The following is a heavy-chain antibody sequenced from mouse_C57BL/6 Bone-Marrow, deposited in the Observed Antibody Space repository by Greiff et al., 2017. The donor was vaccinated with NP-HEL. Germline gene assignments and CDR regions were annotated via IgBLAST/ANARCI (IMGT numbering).Heavy chain of an antibody. Sequence: QVQLQQPGAELVKPGASVKLSCKASGYTFTSYWMHWVKQRPGQGLEWIGMIHPNSGSTNYNEKFKSKATLTVDKSSSTAYMQLSSLTSEDSAVYYCASGGYYGSSRWYFEGWGTGTTVTVSS. CDR1: GYTFTSYW. V-gene: IGHV1-64*01. CDR2: IHPNSGST. D-gene: IGHD1-1*01. CDR3: ASGGYYGSSRWYFEG. J-gene: IGHJ1*03.